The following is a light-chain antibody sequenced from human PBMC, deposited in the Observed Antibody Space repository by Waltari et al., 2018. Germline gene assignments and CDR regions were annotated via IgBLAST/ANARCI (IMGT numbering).Light chain of an antibody. CDR3: QTGGHGTWV. V-gene: IGLV4-69*01. Sequence: QLVLTQSPSASASLGASVKLTCTLSSGHSSNVIAWLQQQPEKGPRYLMKVNSDGSHRTGDKFPDRFSGSSSRAERYLTISNLQSEDEADYYCQTGGHGTWVFGGGTKLTV. J-gene: IGLJ3*02. CDR2: VNSDGSH. CDR1: SGHSSNV.